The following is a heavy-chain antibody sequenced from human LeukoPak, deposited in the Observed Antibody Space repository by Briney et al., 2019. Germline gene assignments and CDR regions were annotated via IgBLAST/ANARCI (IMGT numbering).Heavy chain of an antibody. J-gene: IGHJ4*02. CDR1: GYTFTSYG. CDR3: ARVGSMVRGVIINYYFDY. D-gene: IGHD3-10*01. V-gene: IGHV1-18*01. Sequence: ASVKVSCKASGYTFTSYGISWVRQAPGQGLEWMGWISAYNGNTNYAQKLQGRVTMTTDTSTSTAYMELRSLRSDDTAVYYCARVGSMVRGVIINYYFDYWGQGTLVTVSS. CDR2: ISAYNGNT.